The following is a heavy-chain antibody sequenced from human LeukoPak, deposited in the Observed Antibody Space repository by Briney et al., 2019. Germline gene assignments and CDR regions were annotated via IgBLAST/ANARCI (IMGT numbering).Heavy chain of an antibody. D-gene: IGHD1-14*01. CDR3: ARRYPVRTSNWFDP. Sequence: SGGPLRLSCAASGFTFSSYSMNWVRQPPGKGLEWIGSIFYSGSTYYNPSLKSRVTVSVDSSKSQFSLKLSSVTAADTAVYYCARRYPVRTSNWFDPWGQGTLVTVSS. CDR1: GFTFSSYSMN. CDR2: IFYSGST. V-gene: IGHV4-39*07. J-gene: IGHJ5*02.